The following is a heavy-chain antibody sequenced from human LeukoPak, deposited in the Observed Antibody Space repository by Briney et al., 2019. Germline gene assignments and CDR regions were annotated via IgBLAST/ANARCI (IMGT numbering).Heavy chain of an antibody. Sequence: ASVKVSCNTSVHVLTGVTWVRQAPGQGLEWMGWINSYSGNTDYDQKFQGRVTLTRDTSTSTVYMDLRSLTSDDTAVYYCARAVVAGPQLLPIYMDVWGKGTTVTVPS. D-gene: IGHD2-21*01. CDR1: VHVLTG. CDR2: INSYSGNT. CDR3: ARAVVAGPQLLPIYMDV. V-gene: IGHV1-18*01. J-gene: IGHJ6*04.